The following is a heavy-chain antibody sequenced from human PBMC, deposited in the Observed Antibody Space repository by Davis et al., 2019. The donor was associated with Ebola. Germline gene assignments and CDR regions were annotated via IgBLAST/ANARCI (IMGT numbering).Heavy chain of an antibody. J-gene: IGHJ6*02. V-gene: IGHV1-2*02. Sequence: ASVKVSCKASGYTFTGYYMHWVRQAPGQGLEWMGWINPNSGGTNYAQKFQGRVTMTRDTSISTAYMELSSLRSEDTAVYYCARQADPREKWKRGYYGMDVWGQGTTVTVSS. CDR3: ARQADPREKWKRGYYGMDV. CDR1: GYTFTGYY. D-gene: IGHD1-1*01. CDR2: INPNSGGT.